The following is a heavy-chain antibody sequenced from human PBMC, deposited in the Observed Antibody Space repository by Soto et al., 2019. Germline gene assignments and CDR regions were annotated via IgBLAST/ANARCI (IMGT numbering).Heavy chain of an antibody. Sequence: QVQLQQWGAGLLKPSETLSLTCAVYGGSFSGYYWSWIRQPPGKGLEWIGESNHVGSTNYNPSLKRRVTMSVAPSNTQFSLRLTSVTAAATAVYYCASVLMAGVTTAWGQGTLVIVSS. CDR1: GGSFSGYY. V-gene: IGHV4-34*01. J-gene: IGHJ5*02. D-gene: IGHD5-18*01. CDR2: SNHVGST. CDR3: ASVLMAGVTTA.